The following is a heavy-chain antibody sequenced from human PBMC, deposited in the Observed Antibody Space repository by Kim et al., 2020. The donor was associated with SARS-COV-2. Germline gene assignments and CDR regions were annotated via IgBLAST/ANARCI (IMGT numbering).Heavy chain of an antibody. J-gene: IGHJ5*02. CDR1: GYTFTSYA. CDR2: INAGNGNT. CDR3: ARNAITIFGVGNIGRDTWFDP. D-gene: IGHD3-3*01. V-gene: IGHV1-3*01. Sequence: ASVKVSCKASGYTFTSYAMHWVRQAPGQRLAWMGWINAGNGNTKYSQKFQGRVTITRDTSASTAYMELSSLRSEDTAVYYCARNAITIFGVGNIGRDTWFDPWGKGTMVTVSS.